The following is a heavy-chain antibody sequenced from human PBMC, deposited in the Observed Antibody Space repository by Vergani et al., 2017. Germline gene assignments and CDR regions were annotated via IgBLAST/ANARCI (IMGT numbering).Heavy chain of an antibody. V-gene: IGHV4-34*01. Sequence: QVQLQQWGAGLLKPSATLSLTCAVYGGSFSGYYWSWIRQPPGKGLEWIGEINHSGSTNYNPSLKSRVTISVDTSKNQFSLKLSSVTAADTAVYYCARGYYYDSSGYYYLDSWGQGTLVTVSS. CDR3: ARGYYYDSSGYYYLDS. CDR1: GGSFSGYY. CDR2: INHSGST. D-gene: IGHD3-22*01. J-gene: IGHJ4*02.